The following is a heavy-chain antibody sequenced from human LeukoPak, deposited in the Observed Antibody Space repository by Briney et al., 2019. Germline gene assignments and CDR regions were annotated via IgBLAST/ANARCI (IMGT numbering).Heavy chain of an antibody. V-gene: IGHV4-59*01. CDR2: IYYSGST. J-gene: IGHJ6*02. CDR3: ARARIAVAGILYYYYGMDV. D-gene: IGHD6-19*01. Sequence: PSQTLSLTCTVPGGSISSYYWSWIRQPPGKGLEWIGYIYYSGSTNYNPSLKSRVTISVDTSKNQFSLKLSSVTAADTAVYYCARARIAVAGILYYYYGMDVWGQGTTVTVSS. CDR1: GGSISSYY.